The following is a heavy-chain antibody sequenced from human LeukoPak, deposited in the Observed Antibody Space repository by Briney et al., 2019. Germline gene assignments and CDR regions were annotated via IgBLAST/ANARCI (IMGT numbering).Heavy chain of an antibody. CDR1: GFTFSSYA. D-gene: IGHD3-16*01. CDR2: ISSNGGST. J-gene: IGHJ4*02. V-gene: IGHV3-64*01. Sequence: GGSLRLSCAASGFTFSSYAMHWVRQAPGKGLEYVSAISSNGGSTYYANSVKGRFTISRDNSKNTLYLQMGSLRAEDVAVYYCARDGGYWGQGTLVTVSS. CDR3: ARDGGY.